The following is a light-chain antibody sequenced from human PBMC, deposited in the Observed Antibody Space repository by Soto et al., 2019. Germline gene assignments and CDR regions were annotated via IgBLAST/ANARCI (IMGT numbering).Light chain of an antibody. J-gene: IGLJ2*01. CDR2: SNG. V-gene: IGLV1-44*01. Sequence: QPVLTQPPSASGTPGQRVTISCSGSSSNIGSNTVNWYQQLPGTAPKLLIYSNGQRPSGVPDRFSGSKSGTSASLAISGLQSEDEADYYCAAWDDSLNGHVVFGGGTKLTVL. CDR1: SSNIGSNT. CDR3: AAWDDSLNGHVV.